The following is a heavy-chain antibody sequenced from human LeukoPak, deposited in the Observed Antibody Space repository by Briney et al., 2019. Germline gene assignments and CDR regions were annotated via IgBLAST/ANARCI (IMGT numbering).Heavy chain of an antibody. CDR2: IYTSGST. D-gene: IGHD6-19*01. J-gene: IGHJ6*03. V-gene: IGHV4-4*09. Sequence: SETLSLTCTVSGGSISSYYWSWIRQPPGKGLEWIGYIYTSGSTNYNPSLKSRVTISVDTSKNQLSLKLSSVTAADTAVYYCARLSSGWYLYYYYYYMDVWGKGTTVTVSS. CDR3: ARLSSGWYLYYYYYYMDV. CDR1: GGSISSYY.